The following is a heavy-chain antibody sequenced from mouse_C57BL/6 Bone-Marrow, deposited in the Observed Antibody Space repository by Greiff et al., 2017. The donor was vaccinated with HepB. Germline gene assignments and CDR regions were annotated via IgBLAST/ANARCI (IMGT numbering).Heavy chain of an antibody. CDR2: ISGGGGNT. CDR3: ARHGDYGSSYAWFAY. J-gene: IGHJ3*01. D-gene: IGHD1-1*01. CDR1: GFTFSSYT. V-gene: IGHV5-9*01. Sequence: EVKLMESGGGLVKPGGSLKLSCAASGFTFSSYTMSWVRQTPEKRLEWVATISGGGGNTYYPDSVKGRFTISRDNAKNTLYLQMSSLRSEDTALYYCARHGDYGSSYAWFAYWGQGTLVTVSA.